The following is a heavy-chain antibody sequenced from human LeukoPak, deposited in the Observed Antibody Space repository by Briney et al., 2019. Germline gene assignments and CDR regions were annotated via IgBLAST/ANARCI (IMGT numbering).Heavy chain of an antibody. CDR3: AKVKSGIAAAGTYDY. D-gene: IGHD6-13*01. J-gene: IGHJ4*02. Sequence: GGSLRLSCAASGFTFSSYAMSWVRQAPGKGLEWVSAISGSGDSTYYADSAKGRFTISRDNSKNTLYLQMNSLRAEDTAVYYCAKVKSGIAAAGTYDYWGQGTLVTVSS. CDR2: ISGSGDST. CDR1: GFTFSSYA. V-gene: IGHV3-23*01.